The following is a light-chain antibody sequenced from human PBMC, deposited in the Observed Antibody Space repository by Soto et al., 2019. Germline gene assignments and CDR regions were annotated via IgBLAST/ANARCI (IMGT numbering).Light chain of an antibody. CDR1: QDIRND. CDR2: AAS. J-gene: IGKJ1*01. CDR3: LQDYNFPWT. Sequence: AIQMTQSPSSLSASVGDRVTITCRASQDIRNDLDWFQQKPGKAPKLLIYAASTLQSGVPSRFSGSGSGTDFALTISSLQPEDFATYYCLQDYNFPWTFGQGTQVEIK. V-gene: IGKV1-6*01.